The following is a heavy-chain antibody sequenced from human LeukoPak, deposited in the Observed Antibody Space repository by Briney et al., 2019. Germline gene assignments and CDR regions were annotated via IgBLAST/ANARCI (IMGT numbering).Heavy chain of an antibody. CDR2: IYTGGNT. CDR1: GFTVDSNY. V-gene: IGHV3-53*01. Sequence: QPGGSLRLSCAASGFTVDSNYLSWVRQAPGKGLEWVSTIYTGGNTYYAASVKGRFTISRDFSKNTVFLHMNSLGAEDTAMYYCARGDDSGYYDYFDYWGQGALVTVSS. CDR3: ARGDDSGYYDYFDY. D-gene: IGHD3-22*01. J-gene: IGHJ4*02.